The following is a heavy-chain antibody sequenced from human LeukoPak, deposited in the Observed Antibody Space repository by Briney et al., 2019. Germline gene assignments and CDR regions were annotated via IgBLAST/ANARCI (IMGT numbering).Heavy chain of an antibody. D-gene: IGHD1-1*01. CDR1: GGSISSYY. Sequence: SSETLSLTCTVSGGSISSYYWSWIRQPPGKGLEWIGYIYYSGSTNYNPSLKSRVTISVDTSKNQFSLKLSSVTAADTAVYYCARAGTTCWFDPWGQGTLVTVSS. CDR2: IYYSGST. J-gene: IGHJ5*02. V-gene: IGHV4-59*08. CDR3: ARAGTTCWFDP.